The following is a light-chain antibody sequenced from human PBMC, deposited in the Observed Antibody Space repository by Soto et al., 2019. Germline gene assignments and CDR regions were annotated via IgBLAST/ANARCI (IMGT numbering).Light chain of an antibody. CDR3: QKDGGSLT. V-gene: IGKV3-20*01. CDR1: QSISSSF. Sequence: EIVLTQSPGTLSLSPGERATLSCRTSQSISSSFLGWYQQKPGQAPRLLIYGASSRATGIPDRFSGSGSGTDFTIAIRRLEREDFAVYYCQKDGGSLTFGGGTKGEVK. J-gene: IGKJ4*01. CDR2: GAS.